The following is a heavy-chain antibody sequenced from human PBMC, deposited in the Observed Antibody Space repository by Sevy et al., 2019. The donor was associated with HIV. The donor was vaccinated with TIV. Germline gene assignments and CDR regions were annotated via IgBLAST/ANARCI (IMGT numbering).Heavy chain of an antibody. Sequence: ASVKVSCKASGYTFTGYYMHWVRQAPGQGLEWMGWINPNSGGTNYAQKFQGWVTMTRDTSISTAYMGLSRLRSDDTAVYYCARERPDDYGDYELDYWGQGTLVTVSS. D-gene: IGHD4-17*01. CDR1: GYTFTGYY. CDR3: ARERPDDYGDYELDY. J-gene: IGHJ4*02. V-gene: IGHV1-2*04. CDR2: INPNSGGT.